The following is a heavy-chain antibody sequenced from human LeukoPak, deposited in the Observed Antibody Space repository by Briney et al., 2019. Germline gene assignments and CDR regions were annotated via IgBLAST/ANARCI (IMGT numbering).Heavy chain of an antibody. CDR2: IRDDGSSE. V-gene: IGHV3-30*02. J-gene: IGHJ4*02. CDR3: AREDGRGYFDY. Sequence: PGGSLRLSCAVSGLTFSIYGMHWVRQAPGKGLEWVTFIRDDGSSEHYADSVKGRFTISRDSAKNSLYLQMNSLRAEDTAVYYCAREDGRGYFDYWGQGTLVTVSS. D-gene: IGHD3-10*01. CDR1: GLTFSIYG.